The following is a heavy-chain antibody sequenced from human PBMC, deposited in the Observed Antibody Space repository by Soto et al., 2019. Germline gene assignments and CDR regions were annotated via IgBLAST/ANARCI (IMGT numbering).Heavy chain of an antibody. Sequence: PGESLKLSCKGSGYRFTNYWIGWVRQMPGKGLEWMGIIYPGDSDTRYSPSFQGQVTISADKSINTAYLQWSSLKASDTAMYYCARDHCSGTTCYEFDYWGQGTQVTVSS. CDR2: IYPGDSDT. CDR3: ARDHCSGTTCYEFDY. CDR1: GYRFTNYW. J-gene: IGHJ4*02. V-gene: IGHV5-51*01. D-gene: IGHD2-2*01.